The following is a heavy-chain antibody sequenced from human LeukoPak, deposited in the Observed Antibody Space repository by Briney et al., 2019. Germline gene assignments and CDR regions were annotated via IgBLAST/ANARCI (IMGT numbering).Heavy chain of an antibody. Sequence: GGSLRLSCAASGFTFSSYWMSWVRQAPGKGLEWVANIKQDGSEKYYVDSVKGRFTISRDNSKNTLYLQMGSLRAEDMAVYYCARTIVGAQNAFDIWGQGTMVTVSS. CDR1: GFTFSSYW. J-gene: IGHJ3*02. V-gene: IGHV3-7*01. CDR2: IKQDGSEK. D-gene: IGHD1-26*01. CDR3: ARTIVGAQNAFDI.